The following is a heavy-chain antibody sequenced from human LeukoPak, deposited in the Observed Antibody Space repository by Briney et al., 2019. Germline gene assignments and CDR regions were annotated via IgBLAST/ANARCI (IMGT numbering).Heavy chain of an antibody. CDR3: ARVATPVFDP. V-gene: IGHV4-31*03. Sequence: SETLSLTCTVSGGSISSGGYYWSWIRQHPGKGLEWIGYIYYSGSTYYNPSLKSRVTISVDTSKNQFSLELSSVTAADTAVYYCARVATPVFDPWGQGTLVTVSS. J-gene: IGHJ5*02. D-gene: IGHD2-15*01. CDR2: IYYSGST. CDR1: GGSISSGGYY.